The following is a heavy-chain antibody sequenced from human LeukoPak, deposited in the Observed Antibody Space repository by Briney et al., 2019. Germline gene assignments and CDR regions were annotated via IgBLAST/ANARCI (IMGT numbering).Heavy chain of an antibody. CDR2: ISGSGGST. Sequence: PGGSLRLSCAASGFTFSSYAMSWVRQAPGKGLEWVSAISGSGGSTYYADSVKGRFTISRDNSKSTLYLQMNSLRAEDTSVYYCARDPSSGFYYYFDYWGQGTLVTVSS. CDR3: ARDPSSGFYYYFDY. J-gene: IGHJ4*02. CDR1: GFTFSSYA. V-gene: IGHV3-23*01. D-gene: IGHD3-22*01.